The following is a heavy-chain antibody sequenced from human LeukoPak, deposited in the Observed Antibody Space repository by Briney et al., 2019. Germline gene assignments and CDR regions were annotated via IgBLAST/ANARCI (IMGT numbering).Heavy chain of an antibody. V-gene: IGHV4-4*07. D-gene: IGHD2-15*01. Sequence: SETLSLTCTVSGGSISSYYWSWIRQPAGKGLEWIGRIYTSGSTNYNPSLKSRVTMSVDTSKNQFSLKLSSVTAADTGVYYCAREGRVVVVVAANLLGSIEAPAYYYYMDVWGKGTTVTVSS. J-gene: IGHJ6*03. CDR1: GGSISSYY. CDR2: IYTSGST. CDR3: AREGRVVVVVAANLLGSIEAPAYYYYMDV.